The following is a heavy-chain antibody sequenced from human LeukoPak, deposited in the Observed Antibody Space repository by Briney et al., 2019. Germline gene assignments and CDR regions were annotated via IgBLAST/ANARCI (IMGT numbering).Heavy chain of an antibody. CDR3: ARDQTRPFGDGLSG. D-gene: IGHD3-10*01. J-gene: IGHJ4*02. V-gene: IGHV1-2*02. CDR2: INPNSGGT. CDR1: GYTFTVYY. Sequence: AAVKVSCKASGYTFTVYYMHLVRQAPGQGLEWMGWINPNSGGTNYAQKFQGRVTMTRDTSISTAYMELSRLRSDDTAVYYCARDQTRPFGDGLSGWGQGTLVTVSS.